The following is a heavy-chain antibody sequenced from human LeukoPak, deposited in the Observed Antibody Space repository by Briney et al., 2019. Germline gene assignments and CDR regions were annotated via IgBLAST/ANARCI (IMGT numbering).Heavy chain of an antibody. J-gene: IGHJ6*03. V-gene: IGHV3-33*01. D-gene: IGHD1-7*01. CDR1: GFTFSSYG. CDR2: IWYDGSNK. CDR3: ARPTGTTLRYYYYMDV. Sequence: GGSLRLSCAASGFTFSSYGMHWVRQAPGKGLEWVAVIWYDGSNKYYADSVKGRFTISRDNFKNTLYLQMNSLRAEDTAVYYCARPTGTTLRYYYYMDVWGKGTTVTVSS.